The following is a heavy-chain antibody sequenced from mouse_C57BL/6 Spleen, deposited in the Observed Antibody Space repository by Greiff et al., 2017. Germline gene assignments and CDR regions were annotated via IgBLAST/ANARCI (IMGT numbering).Heavy chain of an antibody. CDR1: GFTFSSYT. V-gene: IGHV5-9*01. D-gene: IGHD2-3*01. J-gene: IGHJ4*01. Sequence: EVQRVESGGGLVKPGGSLKLSCAASGFTFSSYTMSWVRQTPAKRLEWVATISGGGGNTYYPDSVKGRFTISRDNAKNTLYLQMSSLRSEDTALYYCARHGWMEAMDYWGQGTSVTVSS. CDR2: ISGGGGNT. CDR3: ARHGWMEAMDY.